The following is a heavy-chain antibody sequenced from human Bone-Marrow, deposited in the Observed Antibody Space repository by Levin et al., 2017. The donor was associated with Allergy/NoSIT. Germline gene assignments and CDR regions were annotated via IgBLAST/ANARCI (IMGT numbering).Heavy chain of an antibody. V-gene: IGHV3-21*04. Sequence: ASVKVSCAASGFNFRSYSMSWVRQAPGKGLEWVSAISTSSSYIYNADSVKGRFTISRDNAKNALFLQMNSLRAEDTAVYYCARVEGFNAFDIWGQGTMVTVSS. CDR2: ISTSSSYI. CDR3: ARVEGFNAFDI. J-gene: IGHJ3*02. CDR1: GFNFRSYS.